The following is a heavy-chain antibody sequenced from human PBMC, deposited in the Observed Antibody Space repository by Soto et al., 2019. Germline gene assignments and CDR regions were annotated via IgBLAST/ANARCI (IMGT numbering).Heavy chain of an antibody. Sequence: QVQLVESGGGVVQPGRSLRLSCAASGFTFSNNAMDWVRQAPGKGLEWVAVISYDGSNKYIAESVKGRFTISRDNSKNTLFLKMNSLRAADTAVYYCARGTTTSAFSAMDVWGQGTTVTVSS. CDR1: GFTFSNNA. CDR2: ISYDGSNK. D-gene: IGHD1-1*01. J-gene: IGHJ6*02. V-gene: IGHV3-30-3*01. CDR3: ARGTTTSAFSAMDV.